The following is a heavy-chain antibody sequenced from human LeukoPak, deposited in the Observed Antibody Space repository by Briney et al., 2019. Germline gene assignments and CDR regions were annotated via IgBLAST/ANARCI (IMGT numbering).Heavy chain of an antibody. CDR1: GFTFSSYE. CDR2: ISSSGSTI. Sequence: GGSLRLSCAASGFTFSSYEMNWVRQAPGKGLEWVSYISSSGSTIYYADSVKGRFTISRDNAKNSLYLQMSSLRGEDTALYYCATEHWGPNSWGQGTLVTVSS. J-gene: IGHJ4*02. V-gene: IGHV3-48*03. CDR3: ATEHWGPNS. D-gene: IGHD3-16*01.